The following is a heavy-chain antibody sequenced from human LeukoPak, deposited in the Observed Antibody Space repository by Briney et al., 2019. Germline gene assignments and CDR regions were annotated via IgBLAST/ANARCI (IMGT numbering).Heavy chain of an antibody. Sequence: SETLSLTCTVSGGSISSSSYYWDWIRQPPGKGLEWIGAIYYSGDTNYNPSLKSRVTISVDTSKNQFSLKLSSVTAADTAVYYCARHRIPAALASAFDYWGQGTLVTVSS. CDR1: GGSISSSSYY. V-gene: IGHV4-39*01. CDR3: ARHRIPAALASAFDY. D-gene: IGHD2-2*01. CDR2: IYYSGDT. J-gene: IGHJ4*02.